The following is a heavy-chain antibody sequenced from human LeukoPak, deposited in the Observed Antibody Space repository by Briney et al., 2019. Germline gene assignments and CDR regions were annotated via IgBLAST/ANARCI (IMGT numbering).Heavy chain of an antibody. CDR2: ISGSGGST. J-gene: IGHJ4*02. CDR3: ARDSSFNGAAAGNY. D-gene: IGHD6-13*01. Sequence: PGGSLRLSCAASGFTFSSYAMSWVRQAPGKGLEWVSAISGSGGSTYYADSVKGRFTISRDNSKNTLYLQMNSLRAEDTAVYYCARDSSFNGAAAGNYWGQGTLVTVPS. CDR1: GFTFSSYA. V-gene: IGHV3-23*01.